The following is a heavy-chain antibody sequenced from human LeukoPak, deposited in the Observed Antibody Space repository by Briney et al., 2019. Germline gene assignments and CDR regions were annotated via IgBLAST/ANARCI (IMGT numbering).Heavy chain of an antibody. CDR3: ARTYYYDSSGASFDY. Sequence: PGGSLRLSCAASGFSFSSYWMHWVRQAPGKGLVWVSRINSDGSSTSYADSVKGRFTISRDNAKNSLYLQMNSLRAEDTAVYYCARTYYYDSSGASFDYWGQGTLVTVSS. CDR1: GFSFSSYW. V-gene: IGHV3-74*01. J-gene: IGHJ4*02. CDR2: INSDGSST. D-gene: IGHD3-22*01.